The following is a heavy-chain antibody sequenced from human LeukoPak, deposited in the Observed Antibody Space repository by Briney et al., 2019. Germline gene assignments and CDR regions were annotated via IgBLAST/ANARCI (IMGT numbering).Heavy chain of an antibody. CDR2: IIPIFGTA. V-gene: IGHV1-69*05. J-gene: IGHJ4*02. CDR1: GGTFSSYA. D-gene: IGHD5-24*01. Sequence: SVKVSCKASGGTFSSYAISWGRQAPGQGLEWMGGIIPIFGTANYAQKFQGRVTITTDESTSTAYMELSSLRSEDTAVYYCARGGEMATIKGSLDYWGQGTLVTVSS. CDR3: ARGGEMATIKGSLDY.